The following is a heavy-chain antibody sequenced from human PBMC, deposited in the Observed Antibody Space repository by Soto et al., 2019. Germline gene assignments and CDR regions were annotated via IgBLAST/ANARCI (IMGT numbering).Heavy chain of an antibody. J-gene: IGHJ3*02. CDR3: AREGHSSGKAGAFYI. CDR1: GFSSSNYV. Sequence: EVQLLASGGGLVQPGGSLRLSCAVSGFSSSNYVMSWVRQAPGKGLEWVSTISDYSGGRTHYADSVKGRFTISRDNSKNTVYLQMNSWRPEDTAVYYCAREGHSSGKAGAFYIWAHGTKVTVSS. CDR2: ISDYSGGRT. V-gene: IGHV3-23*01. D-gene: IGHD6-25*01.